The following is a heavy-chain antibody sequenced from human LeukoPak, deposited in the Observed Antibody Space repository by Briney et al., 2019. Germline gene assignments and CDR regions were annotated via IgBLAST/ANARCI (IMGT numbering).Heavy chain of an antibody. Sequence: GGSLRLSCAASGFTFSDYYMSWIRQAPGKGLERVSYISSSGGTIYYADSVKGRFTISRDNAKNSLYLQMNSLRAEDTAVYYCARVWFAEFLYYFYYWGQGTLVTVSS. CDR1: GFTFSDYY. V-gene: IGHV3-11*01. CDR2: ISSSGGTI. D-gene: IGHD3-10*01. J-gene: IGHJ4*02. CDR3: ARVWFAEFLYYFYY.